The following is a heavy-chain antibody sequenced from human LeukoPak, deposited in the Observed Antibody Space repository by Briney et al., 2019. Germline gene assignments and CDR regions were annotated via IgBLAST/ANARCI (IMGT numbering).Heavy chain of an antibody. J-gene: IGHJ3*02. CDR3: ARDPLWFGELGAFDI. D-gene: IGHD3-10*01. CDR1: GFTFSDYY. CDR2: ISSSSSYT. V-gene: IGHV3-11*06. Sequence: PGGSLRLSCAASGFTFSDYYMSWIRQAPGKGLEWVSYISSSSSYTNYADSMKGRFTISRDNAKNSLYLQMSSLRAEDTAVYYCARDPLWFGELGAFDIWGQGTMVTVSS.